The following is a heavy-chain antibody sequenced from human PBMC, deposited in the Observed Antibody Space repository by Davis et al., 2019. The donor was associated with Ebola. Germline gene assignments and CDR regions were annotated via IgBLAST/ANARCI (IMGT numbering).Heavy chain of an antibody. CDR2: ISSGGGAP. D-gene: IGHD3-9*01. CDR3: ARDSTGYPSDL. V-gene: IGHV3-23*01. J-gene: IGHJ4*02. Sequence: GESLKISCAASGFTFSTYAMGWVRQAPGKGLEWVSDISSGGGAPYYADSVKGRFTTFRDNPKNTLYLQMNSLRAEGTAVYYCARDSTGYPSDLWGQGTLVTVSS. CDR1: GFTFSTYA.